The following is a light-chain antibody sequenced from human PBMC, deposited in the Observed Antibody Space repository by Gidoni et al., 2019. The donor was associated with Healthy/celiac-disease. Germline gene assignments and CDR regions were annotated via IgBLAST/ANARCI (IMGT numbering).Light chain of an antibody. CDR2: DAS. J-gene: IGKJ4*01. Sequence: DIVLTQSPATLSLSPAEIATLSCGARKSASSSYLAWYQQKPGLAPRLLIYDASSRATGIPDRFSGSGSGTDFTLTISRLEPEDFAVYYCQQYGSPPLTFGGGTKVEIK. CDR1: KSASSSY. CDR3: QQYGSPPLT. V-gene: IGKV3D-20*01.